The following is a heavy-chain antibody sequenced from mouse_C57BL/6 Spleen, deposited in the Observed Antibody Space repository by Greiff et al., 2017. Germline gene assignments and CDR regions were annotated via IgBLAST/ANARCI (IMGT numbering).Heavy chain of an antibody. CDR3: ARVLLNYYGSSYYFDY. V-gene: IGHV3-6*01. Sequence: EVKLQESGPGLVKPSQSLSLTCPVTGYSITSGYYWNWIRQFPGNKLEWMGYISYDGSNNYNPSLKNRISITRDTSKNQFFLKLNSVTTEDTATYYCARVLLNYYGSSYYFDYWGQGTTLTVSS. CDR1: GYSITSGYY. J-gene: IGHJ2*01. CDR2: ISYDGSN. D-gene: IGHD1-1*01.